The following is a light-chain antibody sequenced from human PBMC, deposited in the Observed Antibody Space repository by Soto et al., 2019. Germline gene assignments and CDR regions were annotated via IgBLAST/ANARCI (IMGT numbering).Light chain of an antibody. J-gene: IGKJ4*01. CDR2: DAS. CDR3: QHRTNWPLT. CDR1: EYINTY. V-gene: IGKV3-11*01. Sequence: EIVLAQSPATLSLSPGERSTLSCTASEYINTYLAWYQQRPGQAPRLLIYDASTRATGIPARFSGSGSGTDFTLTISSLEPEDFAVYYCQHRTNWPLTFGGGTKVDIK.